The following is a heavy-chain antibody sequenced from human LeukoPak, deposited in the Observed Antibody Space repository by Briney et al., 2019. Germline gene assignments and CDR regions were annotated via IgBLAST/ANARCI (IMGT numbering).Heavy chain of an antibody. CDR2: ISSSGSTI. Sequence: GGSLRLSCAASGSTFSSYEMNWVRQAPGKGLEWVSYISSSGSTIYYADSVKGRFTISRDNAKNSLYLQMNSLRAEDTAVYYCARAAYNWNAYYGMDVWGQGTTVTVSS. V-gene: IGHV3-48*03. J-gene: IGHJ6*02. CDR3: ARAAYNWNAYYGMDV. CDR1: GSTFSSYE. D-gene: IGHD1-20*01.